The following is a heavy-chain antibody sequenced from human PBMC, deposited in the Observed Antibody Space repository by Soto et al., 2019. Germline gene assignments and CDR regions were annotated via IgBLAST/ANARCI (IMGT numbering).Heavy chain of an antibody. D-gene: IGHD3-16*01. CDR1: GFTFSDHY. CDR3: VRVGDVYYYDY. CDR2: IRKKVNGYTT. V-gene: IGHV3-72*01. J-gene: IGHJ4*02. Sequence: LSLSCAASGFTFSDHYIDWARQAPGKGLEWVGRIRKKVNGYTTEFAASVKGRFTLSRDDSKNSVYLQMNSLKTEDTAVYYCVRVGDVYYYDYWGEGTLVTVSS.